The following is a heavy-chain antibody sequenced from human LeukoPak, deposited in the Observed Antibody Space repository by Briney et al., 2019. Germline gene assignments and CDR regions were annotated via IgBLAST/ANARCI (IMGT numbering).Heavy chain of an antibody. V-gene: IGHV3-33*01. J-gene: IGHJ4*02. D-gene: IGHD3-3*01. Sequence: SGGSLRLSCAASGXTFSTYGMHWVRQAPGKGLEWVAVIWNDGSKQYYADSVKGGFTISGDNSKSTLYLQMNSLRAEDTAVYYCARDQGLWVGFWSGHYDLWGQGTLVTVSS. CDR3: ARDQGLWVGFWSGHYDL. CDR2: IWNDGSKQ. CDR1: GXTFSTYG.